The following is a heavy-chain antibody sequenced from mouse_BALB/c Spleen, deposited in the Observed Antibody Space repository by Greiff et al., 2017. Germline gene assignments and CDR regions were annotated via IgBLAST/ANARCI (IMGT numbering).Heavy chain of an antibody. CDR3: AVVGFDD. V-gene: IGHV5-17*02. D-gene: IGHD1-1*01. CDR2: ISSGSSTI. CDR1: GFTFSSFG. Sequence: EVQLVESGGGLVQPGGSRKLSCAASGFTFSSFGMHWVRQAPEKGLEWVAYISSGSSTIYYADTVKGRFTISRDNPKNTLFLQMTSLRSEDTAMYYCAVVGFDDWGQGTTLTVSS. J-gene: IGHJ2*01.